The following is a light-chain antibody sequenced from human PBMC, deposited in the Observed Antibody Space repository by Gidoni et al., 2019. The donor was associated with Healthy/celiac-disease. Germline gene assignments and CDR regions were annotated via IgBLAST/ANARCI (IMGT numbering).Light chain of an antibody. Sequence: VLTQSQGTLSLSPGVRATLSCRASQSVSSGYLAWYQRKPGQAPRVLIYGASSRATCIPERGSGSGSGTDITLTISRLESEEFAEYYCQRYGSAPWTFGQGTKVEIK. J-gene: IGKJ1*01. V-gene: IGKV3-20*01. CDR2: GAS. CDR3: QRYGSAPWT. CDR1: QSVSSGY.